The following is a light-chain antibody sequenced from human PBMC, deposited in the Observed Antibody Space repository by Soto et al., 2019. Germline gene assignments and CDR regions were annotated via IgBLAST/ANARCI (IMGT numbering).Light chain of an antibody. CDR2: DAS. J-gene: IGKJ2*01. Sequence: EIVMTQSPATLSVSPGERATLSCRASQSVSRNLAWYQQQPGQPPRLLIYDASTRATGVPARFGGSGSGTEFTLTISGLQSEDCAVYYCQQYGDWPPDTFGQGTKVEI. CDR1: QSVSRN. V-gene: IGKV3-15*01. CDR3: QQYGDWPPDT.